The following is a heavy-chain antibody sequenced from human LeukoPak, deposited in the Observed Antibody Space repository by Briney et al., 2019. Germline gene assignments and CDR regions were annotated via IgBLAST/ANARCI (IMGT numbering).Heavy chain of an antibody. Sequence: GGSLRLSCAASGFTFSSYSMNWVRQAPGKGLEWVSSISSSSSYIYYADSVKGRFTISRDNAKNSLYLQMNSLRAEDTALYYCAKGSSSWFGYFQHWGQGTLVTVSS. J-gene: IGHJ1*01. CDR2: ISSSSSYI. CDR1: GFTFSSYS. CDR3: AKGSSSWFGYFQH. V-gene: IGHV3-21*04. D-gene: IGHD6-13*01.